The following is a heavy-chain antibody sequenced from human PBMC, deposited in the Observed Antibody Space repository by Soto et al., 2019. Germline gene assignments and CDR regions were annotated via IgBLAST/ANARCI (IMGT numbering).Heavy chain of an antibody. CDR2: INPNSGGT. Sequence: ASVKVSCKASGYTFTGYYMHWVRQAPGQGLEWMGWINPNSGGTNYAQKFQGWVTMTRDTSISTAYMELSRLRSDDTAVYYCARDAGYCSGGSCYSDYYYYGMDVWGNGTTVTVSS. CDR1: GYTFTGYY. D-gene: IGHD2-15*01. J-gene: IGHJ6*04. CDR3: ARDAGYCSGGSCYSDYYYYGMDV. V-gene: IGHV1-2*04.